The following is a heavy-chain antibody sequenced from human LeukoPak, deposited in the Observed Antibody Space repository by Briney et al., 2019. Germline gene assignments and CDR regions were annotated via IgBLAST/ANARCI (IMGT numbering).Heavy chain of an antibody. J-gene: IGHJ4*02. CDR2: IYPGDSDT. D-gene: IGHD1-7*01. CDR1: GYSFTIYW. V-gene: IGHV5-51*01. CDR3: ARLPLNYPRASPLGY. Sequence: GESLKISCKGSGYSFTIYWIAWVRQMPGKGLEWMGIIYPGDSDTRYSPSFQGQVTISADKSISTAYLQWSSLKASDTATYYCARLPLNYPRASPLGYWGQGTLVTVSS.